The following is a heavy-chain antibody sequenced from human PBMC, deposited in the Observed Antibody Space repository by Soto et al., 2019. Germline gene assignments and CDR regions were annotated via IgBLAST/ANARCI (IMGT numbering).Heavy chain of an antibody. CDR1: GYTFTGYY. J-gene: IGHJ6*02. V-gene: IGHV1-2*04. CDR3: AGGAASYYGMDV. D-gene: IGHD6-25*01. CDR2: INPNSGGN. Sequence: QVQLVQSGAEVKKPGASVKVSCTASGYTFTGYYMHWVRQAPGQGLEWMGWINPNSGGNNYAQKFQGWVTMTRDTSISTAYMELSRLRSDDTAVYYCAGGAASYYGMDVWGQGTTVTVSS.